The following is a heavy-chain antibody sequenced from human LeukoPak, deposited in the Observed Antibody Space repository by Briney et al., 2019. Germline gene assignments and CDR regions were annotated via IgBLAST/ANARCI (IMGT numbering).Heavy chain of an antibody. D-gene: IGHD2-2*01. Sequence: ASVKVSCKASGYTFTSYGINWVRQATGQGLEWMGWMNPNSGNTGYAQKFQGRVTITRNTSISTAYMELSSLRSEDTAVYYCARSTWGYCSSTSCKDNWFDPWGQGTLVTVSS. CDR3: ARSTWGYCSSTSCKDNWFDP. V-gene: IGHV1-8*03. CDR1: GYTFTSYG. J-gene: IGHJ5*02. CDR2: MNPNSGNT.